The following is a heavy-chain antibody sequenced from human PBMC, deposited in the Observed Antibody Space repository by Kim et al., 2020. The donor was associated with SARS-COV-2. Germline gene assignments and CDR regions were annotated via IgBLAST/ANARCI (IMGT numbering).Heavy chain of an antibody. CDR1: GYSFTSYW. V-gene: IGHV5-51*01. CDR2: IYPGDSDT. Sequence: GESLKISCKGSGYSFTSYWIDWVRQMPGKGLEWMGIIYPGDSDTRYSPSFQGQVTISADKSISTAYLQWSSLKASDTAMYYCARSGASYGFYYYGMDVWGQGTTVTVSS. D-gene: IGHD5-18*01. CDR3: ARSGASYGFYYYGMDV. J-gene: IGHJ6*02.